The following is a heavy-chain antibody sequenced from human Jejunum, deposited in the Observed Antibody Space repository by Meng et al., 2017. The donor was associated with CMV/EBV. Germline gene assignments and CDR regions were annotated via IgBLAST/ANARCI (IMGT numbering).Heavy chain of an antibody. CDR1: GSVSSGSDF. CDR2: VEYTGST. Sequence: GSVSSGSDFWSWIRQPPGRGLEWIGYVEYTGSTNYNPSLKSRVIISVDTSKNQFSLKLRSVSAADTAVYYCARGEKRSQYYYGLDVWGQGTTVTVS. V-gene: IGHV4-61*01. CDR3: ARGEKRSQYYYGLDV. D-gene: IGHD1-26*01. J-gene: IGHJ6*02.